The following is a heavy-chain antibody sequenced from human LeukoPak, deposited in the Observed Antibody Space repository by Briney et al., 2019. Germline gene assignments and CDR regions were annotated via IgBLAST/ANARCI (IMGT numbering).Heavy chain of an antibody. J-gene: IGHJ4*02. Sequence: SETLSLTCAAYGGSFSGYYWSWIRQPPGKGLEWIGEINHSGSTNYNPSLKSRVTISVDTSKNQFSLKLSSVTAADTAVYYCARKGYGYFDYWGQGTLVTVSS. CDR1: GGSFSGYY. CDR2: INHSGST. CDR3: ARKGYGYFDY. D-gene: IGHD3-10*01. V-gene: IGHV4-34*01.